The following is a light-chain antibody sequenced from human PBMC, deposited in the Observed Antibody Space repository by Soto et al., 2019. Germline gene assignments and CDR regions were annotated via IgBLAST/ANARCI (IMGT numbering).Light chain of an antibody. CDR2: MAS. Sequence: DIQMTQSPSTLSASVGDRVTITCRANQSISIWLAWYQQEPGKAPKLLIYMASHLDSGVPSRFSGSGSGTEFTLTISSLQPDDFATYYCQQYNSYSRTFGQGTKVEIK. CDR1: QSISIW. CDR3: QQYNSYSRT. J-gene: IGKJ1*01. V-gene: IGKV1-5*03.